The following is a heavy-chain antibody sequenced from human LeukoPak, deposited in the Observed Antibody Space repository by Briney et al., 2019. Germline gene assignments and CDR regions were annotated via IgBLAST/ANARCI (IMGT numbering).Heavy chain of an antibody. V-gene: IGHV4-34*01. CDR1: GGSFSGYY. Sequence: SETLSLTCAVYGGSFSGYYWSWIRQPPGKGLEWIGEINHSGSTNYNPSLKSRLTISVDTSKNQFSLKLSSVTAADTAVYYCARHPPPGNNGYEGFIDNWGQGTLVIVSS. J-gene: IGHJ4*02. D-gene: IGHD5-12*01. CDR3: ARHPPPGNNGYEGFIDN. CDR2: INHSGST.